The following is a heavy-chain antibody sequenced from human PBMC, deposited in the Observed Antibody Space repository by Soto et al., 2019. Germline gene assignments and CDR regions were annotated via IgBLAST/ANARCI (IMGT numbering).Heavy chain of an antibody. CDR2: ISYDGSNK. Sequence: QVQLVESGGSVVQPGGSLRLSCAASGFTFNNHGMHWVRQAPGKGLEWVAVISYDGSNKYYADSMRGRLTISRDNSKSTLYLQMHSLRPEDTAVYYCASWAGRSSTSFFSGPFDYWGQGTLVTASS. CDR1: GFTFNNHG. D-gene: IGHD2-2*01. V-gene: IGHV3-30*03. J-gene: IGHJ4*02. CDR3: ASWAGRSSTSFFSGPFDY.